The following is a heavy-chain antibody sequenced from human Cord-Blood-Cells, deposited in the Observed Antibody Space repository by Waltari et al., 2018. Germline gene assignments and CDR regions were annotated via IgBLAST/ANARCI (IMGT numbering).Heavy chain of an antibody. CDR2: INAGNVNT. CDR3: ARAEWELLPLKDACDS. V-gene: IGHV1-3*01. J-gene: IGHJ3*02. Sequence: QVQLVQSGAEVKKPGASVKVSCKASGYTFTSYAMHWVRQAPGQRLEWMGWINAGNVNTKYSQKFQGRVTITRDTYARTAYMELSSLRSEDMAVYYCARAEWELLPLKDACDSWGPGTMVTVSS. D-gene: IGHD1-26*01. CDR1: GYTFTSYA.